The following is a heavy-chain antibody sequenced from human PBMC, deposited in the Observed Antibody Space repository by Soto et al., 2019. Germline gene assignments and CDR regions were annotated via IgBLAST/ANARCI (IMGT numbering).Heavy chain of an antibody. V-gene: IGHV3-23*01. CDR3: AKAHYYDSSGYYFDY. D-gene: IGHD3-22*01. CDR2: ISGSGGST. Sequence: TFSSYAMSWVRQAPGKGLEWVSAISGSGGSTYYADSVKGRFTISRDNSKNTLYLQMNSLRAEDTAVYYCAKAHYYDSSGYYFDYWGQGTLVTVSS. J-gene: IGHJ4*02. CDR1: TFSSYA.